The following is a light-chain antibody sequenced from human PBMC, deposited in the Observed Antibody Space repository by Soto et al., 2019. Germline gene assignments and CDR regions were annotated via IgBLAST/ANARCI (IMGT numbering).Light chain of an antibody. J-gene: IGKJ5*01. CDR1: QSVSSSY. CDR2: GAS. Sequence: EIVLTQAPGTLSLSAGERTTLSCRASQSVSSSYLAWYQQKPGQAPRLLIFGASSRATGIPDRFSGSGSGTDFTLTISSLEPEDFAVYYCQQRSNWPPITFGQGTGLEI. CDR3: QQRSNWPPIT. V-gene: IGKV3D-20*02.